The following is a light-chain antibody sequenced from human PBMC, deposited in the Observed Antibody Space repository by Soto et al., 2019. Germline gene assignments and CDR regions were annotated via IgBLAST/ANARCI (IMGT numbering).Light chain of an antibody. V-gene: IGKV1-12*01. CDR1: QGISSW. CDR3: HMYGGSAIT. Sequence: DIQMTQSPSSVSASVGDRVTITCRASQGISSWLAWYQQKPGKAPKLLIYAASSLESGVPSRFSGSGSGTDFTLTISRLEPEDFAVYYCHMYGGSAITFGGGTKVDIK. CDR2: AAS. J-gene: IGKJ4*01.